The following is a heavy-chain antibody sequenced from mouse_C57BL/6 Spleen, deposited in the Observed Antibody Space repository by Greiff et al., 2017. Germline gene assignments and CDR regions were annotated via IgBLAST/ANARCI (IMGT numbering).Heavy chain of an antibody. J-gene: IGHJ1*03. D-gene: IGHD1-1*01. CDR1: GYTFTVYE. CDR2: IDPETGGT. CDR3: TRNYYGSSYDWYFDV. V-gene: IGHV1-15*01. Sequence: QVQLQQSGAELVRPGASVTLSCKASGYTFTVYEMHWVKQTPVHGLEWIGAIDPETGGTAYNQKFKGKAILTADKSSSTAYMELRSLTSEDSAVYYCTRNYYGSSYDWYFDVWGTGTTVTVSS.